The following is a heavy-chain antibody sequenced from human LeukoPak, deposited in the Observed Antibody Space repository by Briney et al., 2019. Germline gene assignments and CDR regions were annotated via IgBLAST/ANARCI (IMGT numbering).Heavy chain of an antibody. CDR2: INPSGGST. J-gene: IGHJ4*02. D-gene: IGHD2-2*02. CDR3: ARTIVVVPAAIGGAFDY. CDR1: RYTFTSYY. Sequence: ASVKVSCQASRYTFTSYYMHWVRQAPGQGLEWMGIINPSGGSTSYAQKFQGRVTMTRDTSTSTVYMELSSLRSEETAVYYCARTIVVVPAAIGGAFDYWGQGTLVTVSS. V-gene: IGHV1-46*01.